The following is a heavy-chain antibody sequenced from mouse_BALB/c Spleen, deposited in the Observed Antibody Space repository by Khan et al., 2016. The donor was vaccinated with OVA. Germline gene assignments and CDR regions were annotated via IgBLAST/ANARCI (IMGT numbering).Heavy chain of an antibody. D-gene: IGHD4-1*01. CDR3: ASHLTGSFAY. CDR2: IGSGGDYT. Sequence: EVELVESGGDLVKPRGSLKLSCAASGFTFSSYSMSWVRQTPDKRLEWVATIGSGGDYTYYPDSVKGRFTISRDNAKNTLYLQMSSLKSEDTAMYYCASHLTGSFAYWGQGTLVTVSA. CDR1: GFTFSSYS. J-gene: IGHJ3*01. V-gene: IGHV5-6*01.